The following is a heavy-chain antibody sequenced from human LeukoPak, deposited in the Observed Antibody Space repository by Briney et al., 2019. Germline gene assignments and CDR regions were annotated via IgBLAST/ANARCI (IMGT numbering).Heavy chain of an antibody. D-gene: IGHD3-10*01. J-gene: IGHJ5*02. CDR2: ISSSGSTI. Sequence: PGGSLRLSCAASGFTFSSYEMNWVRQAPGKGLEWLLCISSSGSTIHYADSVKGRFTVSRDNAKNSLYLQMNSLRAEDTAVYYCARGTFYGSGTYISWFDPWGQGTLVTVSS. V-gene: IGHV3-48*03. CDR3: ARGTFYGSGTYISWFDP. CDR1: GFTFSSYE.